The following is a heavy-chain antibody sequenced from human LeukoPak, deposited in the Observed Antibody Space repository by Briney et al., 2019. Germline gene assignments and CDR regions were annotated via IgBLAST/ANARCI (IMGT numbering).Heavy chain of an antibody. CDR2: ISAYNGNT. J-gene: IGHJ5*02. D-gene: IGHD6-13*01. Sequence: ASVKVSCKASGYTFTSYGISWVRQAPGQGLEWMGWISAYNGNTNYAQKLQGRVTMTTDTSTSTAYLELRSLRSDDTAVYYCAREAIAAAGSWFDPWGQGTLVTVSS. V-gene: IGHV1-18*01. CDR3: AREAIAAAGSWFDP. CDR1: GYTFTSYG.